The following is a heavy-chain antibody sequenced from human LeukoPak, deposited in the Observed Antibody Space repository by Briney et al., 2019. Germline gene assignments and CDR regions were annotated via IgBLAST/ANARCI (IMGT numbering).Heavy chain of an antibody. D-gene: IGHD3-10*01. Sequence: ASVKVSCKASGYTFTSYDINWVRQATGQGLEWMGWMNPNSGNTGYAQKFQGRVTMTRNTSISTAYMELSSLRSEDTAVYYCARGSLWFGELLYGNWFDPWGQGTLVTVSS. J-gene: IGHJ5*02. CDR1: GYTFTSYD. CDR2: MNPNSGNT. CDR3: ARGSLWFGELLYGNWFDP. V-gene: IGHV1-8*02.